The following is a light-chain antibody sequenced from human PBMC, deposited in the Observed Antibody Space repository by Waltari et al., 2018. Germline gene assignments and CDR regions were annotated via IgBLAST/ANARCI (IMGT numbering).Light chain of an antibody. V-gene: IGKV3-20*01. CDR1: QGVSRT. J-gene: IGKJ1*01. Sequence: EIVLTQSPGTLSLSPGERATLSYRASQGVSRTLAWYQQKPGQAPRLLIYDASSRATGIPDRFSGSGSGTDFSLTISRLEPEDFAVYYCQKYGTLPATFGQGTKVEIK. CDR2: DAS. CDR3: QKYGTLPAT.